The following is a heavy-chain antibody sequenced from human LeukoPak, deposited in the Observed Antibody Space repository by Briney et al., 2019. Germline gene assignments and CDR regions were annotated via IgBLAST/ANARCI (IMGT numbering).Heavy chain of an antibody. CDR3: ARTSYNWNYRVDY. V-gene: IGHV4-34*01. CDR2: INHSGST. Sequence: SETLSLTCAVYGGSFSGYYWSWIRQPPGKGLEWIGEINHSGSTYYNPSLTSRVTISIDTSKNQFSLRLSSVTAADTAVYYCARTSYNWNYRVDYWGQGTLVTVSS. CDR1: GGSFSGYY. J-gene: IGHJ4*02. D-gene: IGHD1-7*01.